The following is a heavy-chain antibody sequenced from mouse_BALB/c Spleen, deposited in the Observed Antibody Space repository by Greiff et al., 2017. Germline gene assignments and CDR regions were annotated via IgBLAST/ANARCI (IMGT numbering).Heavy chain of an antibody. CDR1: GYTFTDYA. CDR3: ARGGTTVRYYYAMDY. CDR2: ISTYYGDA. V-gene: IGHV1S137*01. D-gene: IGHD1-1*01. Sequence: QVQLQQSGAELVRPGVSVKISCKGSGYTFTDYAMHWVKQSHAKSLEWIGVISTYYGDASYNQKFKGKATMTVDKSSSTAYMELARLTSEDSAIYYSARGGTTVRYYYAMDYWGQGTSVTVSS. J-gene: IGHJ4*01.